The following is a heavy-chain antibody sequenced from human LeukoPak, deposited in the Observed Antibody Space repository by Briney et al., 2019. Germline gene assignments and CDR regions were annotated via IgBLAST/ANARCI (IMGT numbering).Heavy chain of an antibody. J-gene: IGHJ4*02. V-gene: IGHV3-15*07. D-gene: IGHD2-21*01. Sequence: PGGSLRLSCAASGFNVNDAWMSWVRQAPGKGLEWVGRIRSKIDGGATDYAAPVKGRFTISRDDSKNTLYLQINSLKIEDTAMYYCYTSITDYWGQGTLVTVSS. CDR2: IRSKIDGGAT. CDR3: YTSITDY. CDR1: GFNVNDAW.